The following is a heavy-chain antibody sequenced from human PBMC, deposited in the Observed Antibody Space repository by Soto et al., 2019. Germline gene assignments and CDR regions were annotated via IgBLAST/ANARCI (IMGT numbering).Heavy chain of an antibody. CDR3: ARVGWISGYAGTFDY. Sequence: QVQLVQSGAEVKKPGSSVKASCKASGGTFSSYAISWVRQAPGQGLEWMGGIIPIFGTANYAQKFQGRVTNNADESTRNAYRELSSLGSDDTAVYDFARVGWISGYAGTFDYCGQGTLVTVSS. V-gene: IGHV1-69*12. D-gene: IGHD5-12*01. J-gene: IGHJ4*02. CDR1: GGTFSSYA. CDR2: IIPIFGTA.